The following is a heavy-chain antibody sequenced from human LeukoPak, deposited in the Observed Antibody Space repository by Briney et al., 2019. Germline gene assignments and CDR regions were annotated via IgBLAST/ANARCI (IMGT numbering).Heavy chain of an antibody. CDR3: ASERGATQYFDY. Sequence: ASVKVSCKASGGTFSSYVITWVRQAPGQGLEWMGRIIPMLDIQNYAQKFQGRVTITVDKSTSTAYMELSSLRSEDTAVYYCASERGATQYFDYWGQGTLVTVSS. CDR2: IIPMLDIQ. CDR1: GGTFSSYV. D-gene: IGHD3-10*01. J-gene: IGHJ4*02. V-gene: IGHV1-69*04.